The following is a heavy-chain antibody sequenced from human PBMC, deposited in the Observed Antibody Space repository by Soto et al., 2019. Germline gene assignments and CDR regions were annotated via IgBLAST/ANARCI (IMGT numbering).Heavy chain of an antibody. CDR3: SRHHLREQWLGIDY. CDR1: GGSVSSSSYY. D-gene: IGHD6-19*01. Sequence: PSETLSLTCTVSGGSVSSSSYYWGWVRQPPGKGLEWIGSVYYSGSTYYNPSLESRVTISVDKSKNQFSLKLMSLSAADTAVYYCSRHHLREQWLGIDYWGQGTLVTVSS. CDR2: VYYSGST. J-gene: IGHJ4*02. V-gene: IGHV4-39*01.